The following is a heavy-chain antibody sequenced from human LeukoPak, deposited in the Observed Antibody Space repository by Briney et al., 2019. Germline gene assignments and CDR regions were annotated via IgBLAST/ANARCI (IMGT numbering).Heavy chain of an antibody. V-gene: IGHV4-34*01. J-gene: IGHJ2*01. Sequence: PSETLSLTCAVYGGSFSGYYWSWIRQPPGKGLEWIGEINHSGSTNYNPSLKSRVTISVDTSKNQFSLKLSSVTAADTAVYHCATPGIGAWYFDLWGRGTLVTVSS. CDR2: INHSGST. CDR1: GGSFSGYY. D-gene: IGHD6-13*01. CDR3: ATPGIGAWYFDL.